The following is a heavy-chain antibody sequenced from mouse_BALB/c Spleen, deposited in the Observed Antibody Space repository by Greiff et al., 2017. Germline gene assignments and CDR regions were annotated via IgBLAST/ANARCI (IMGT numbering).Heavy chain of an antibody. CDR2: ISSGGSYT. Sequence: EVQGVESGGDLVKPGGSLKLSCAASGFTFSSYGMSWVRQTPDKRLEWVATISSGGSYTYYPDSVKGRFTISRDNAKNTLYLQMGSLKSEDTAMYYCARQAAYYGNYDAMDYWGQGTSGTVSS. D-gene: IGHD2-10*01. V-gene: IGHV5-6*01. CDR3: ARQAAYYGNYDAMDY. CDR1: GFTFSSYG. J-gene: IGHJ4*01.